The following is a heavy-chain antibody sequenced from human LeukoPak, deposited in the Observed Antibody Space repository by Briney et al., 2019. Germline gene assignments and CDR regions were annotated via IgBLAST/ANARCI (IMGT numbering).Heavy chain of an antibody. Sequence: GGSLRLSCAASGFTFSSFAMSWVRQAPGQGLEWVSAISDNSGNTYYADSVKGRFTISRDNSENTLYLQMNSLRAEDTALYYCSNGRTSSGTLQHDYWGQGSLVTVSS. CDR1: GFTFSSFA. J-gene: IGHJ4*02. CDR2: ISDNSGNT. CDR3: SNGRTSSGTLQHDY. V-gene: IGHV3-23*01. D-gene: IGHD6-19*01.